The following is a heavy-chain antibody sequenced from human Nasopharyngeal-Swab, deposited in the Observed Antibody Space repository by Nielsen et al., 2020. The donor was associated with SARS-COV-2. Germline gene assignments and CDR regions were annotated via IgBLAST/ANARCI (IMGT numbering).Heavy chain of an antibody. D-gene: IGHD3-3*01. CDR2: ISSSGSTI. V-gene: IGHV3-48*03. Sequence: GESLKISCAASGFTFSSYEMNWVRQAPGKGLEWVSYISSSGSTIYYADSVKGRFTISRDNAKNSLYLQMNSLRAEDTAVYYCARDHFPWDFWSGYYYYYYMDVWGKGTTVTVSS. CDR3: ARDHFPWDFWSGYYYYYYMDV. J-gene: IGHJ6*03. CDR1: GFTFSSYE.